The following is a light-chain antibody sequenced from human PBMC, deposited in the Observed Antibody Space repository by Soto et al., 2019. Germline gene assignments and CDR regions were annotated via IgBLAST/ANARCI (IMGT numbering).Light chain of an antibody. CDR2: AAS. J-gene: IGKJ4*01. Sequence: DIQMTQSPSSVSASVGDRVTITCRACQGISSWLACDQQKPGKAPNLLIYAASSLQSGVPSRFSGRGSGTDFTLTIGSLQPEDFATYYCQQANSFPRTFGGGTKVEIK. CDR1: QGISSW. V-gene: IGKV1-12*01. CDR3: QQANSFPRT.